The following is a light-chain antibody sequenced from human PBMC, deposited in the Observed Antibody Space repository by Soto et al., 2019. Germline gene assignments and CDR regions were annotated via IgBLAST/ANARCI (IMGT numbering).Light chain of an antibody. CDR2: EVN. CDR3: TSYRSSSTLDV. Sequence: HSVLTQPASVSGSPGQSITISCTGTSSDVGGYNYVSWYQQYPGKAPKLIIYEVNKRPSGVSNRFSGSKSGNTASLTISGLQADDESDYYCTSYRSSSTLDVFGTGTKV. V-gene: IGLV2-14*01. J-gene: IGLJ1*01. CDR1: SSDVGGYNY.